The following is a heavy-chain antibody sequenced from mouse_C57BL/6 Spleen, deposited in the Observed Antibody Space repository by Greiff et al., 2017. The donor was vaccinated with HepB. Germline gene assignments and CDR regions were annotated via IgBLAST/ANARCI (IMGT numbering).Heavy chain of an antibody. CDR2: IYPGSGST. D-gene: IGHD1-1*01. Sequence: QVQLQQPGAELVKPGASVKMSCKASGYTFTSYWITWVKQRPGQGLEWIGDIYPGSGSTNYNEKFKSKATLTVDTSSSTAYMQLSSLTSEDSAVYYGARSPTTVVAPYWYFDVWGTGTTVTVSS. CDR1: GYTFTSYW. CDR3: ARSPTTVVAPYWYFDV. V-gene: IGHV1-55*01. J-gene: IGHJ1*03.